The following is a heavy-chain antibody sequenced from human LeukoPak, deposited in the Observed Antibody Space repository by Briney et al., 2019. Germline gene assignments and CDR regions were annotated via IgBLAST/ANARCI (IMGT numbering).Heavy chain of an antibody. D-gene: IGHD3-3*01. J-gene: IGHJ6*02. CDR2: ISGSGGST. CDR3: AKGSGSNYDFWSGPIYYYYGMDV. V-gene: IGHV3-23*01. Sequence: PGGSLRLSCAASGFTFSSYATSWVRQAPGKGLEWVSAISGSGGSTDYADSVKGRFTISRDNSKNTLYLQMNSLRAEDTAVYYCAKGSGSNYDFWSGPIYYYYGMDVWGQGTTVTVSS. CDR1: GFTFSSYA.